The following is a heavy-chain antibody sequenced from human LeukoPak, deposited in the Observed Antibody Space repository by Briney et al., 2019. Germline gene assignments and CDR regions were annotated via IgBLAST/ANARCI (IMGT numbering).Heavy chain of an antibody. CDR1: GGSISSSSYY. D-gene: IGHD2-15*01. CDR2: IYYSGST. V-gene: IGHV4-39*07. CDR3: ARLVAATRVFDY. J-gene: IGHJ4*02. Sequence: SETLSLTCTVSGGSISSSSYYWGWIRQPPGKGLEWIGSIYYSGSTYYNPSLKSRVTISVDTSKNQFSLKLSSVTAADTAVYYCARLVAATRVFDYWGQGTLVTVSS.